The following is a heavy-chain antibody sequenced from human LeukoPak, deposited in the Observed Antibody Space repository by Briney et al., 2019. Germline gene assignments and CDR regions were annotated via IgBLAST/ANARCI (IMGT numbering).Heavy chain of an antibody. J-gene: IGHJ5*02. Sequence: GGSLKLSCAASGFTFSSYGMHWVRQAPGKGLEWVAVIWYDGSNKYYADSVKGRFTISRDNSKNTLYLQMNSLRAEDTAVYYCARGTDTAMVTGGYNWFDPWGQGTLVTVSS. CDR2: IWYDGSNK. V-gene: IGHV3-33*01. CDR1: GFTFSSYG. D-gene: IGHD5-18*01. CDR3: ARGTDTAMVTGGYNWFDP.